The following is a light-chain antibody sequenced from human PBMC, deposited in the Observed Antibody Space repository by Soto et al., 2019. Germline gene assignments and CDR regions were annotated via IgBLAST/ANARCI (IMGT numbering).Light chain of an antibody. J-gene: IGKJ2*01. V-gene: IGKV1-5*03. CDR1: QSLSGW. Sequence: DIQMTQSPSTLSASVGDRVTITCRASQSLSGWLAWYQHKPGKAPKLLIFASSDLESGVPSRFGGGGSGTEYPLTIRSLQPDDFATYYCQQYDSYPYTFGQGTKLEIK. CDR2: ASS. CDR3: QQYDSYPYT.